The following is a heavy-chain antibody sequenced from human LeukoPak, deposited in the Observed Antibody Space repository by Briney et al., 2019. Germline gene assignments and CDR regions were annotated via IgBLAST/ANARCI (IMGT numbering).Heavy chain of an antibody. CDR1: GFTFDDYA. Sequence: PGGSLRLSCAASGFTFDDYAMHWVRQAPGKGLEWVSLISGDGGSTYYADSVKGRFTISRDNSKNSLYLQMNSLRTEDTALYLCAKDNAGNLDYWGQGTLVTVSS. V-gene: IGHV3-43*02. D-gene: IGHD6-13*01. J-gene: IGHJ4*02. CDR2: ISGDGGST. CDR3: AKDNAGNLDY.